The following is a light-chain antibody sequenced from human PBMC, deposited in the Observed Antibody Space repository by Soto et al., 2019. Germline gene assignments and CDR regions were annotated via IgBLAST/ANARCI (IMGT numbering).Light chain of an antibody. J-gene: IGLJ2*01. CDR1: SSDVGGYNY. CDR2: EVS. CDR3: SSYAGRNNVV. V-gene: IGLV2-8*01. Sequence: QSALTQPPSASGSPGQSVTISCTGTSSDVGGYNYVSWYQQHPGKAPELMIYEVSKRPSGVPDRFSGSKSGNTASLTVSGLQAEDEADYYCSSYAGRNNVVFGGGTKVTVL.